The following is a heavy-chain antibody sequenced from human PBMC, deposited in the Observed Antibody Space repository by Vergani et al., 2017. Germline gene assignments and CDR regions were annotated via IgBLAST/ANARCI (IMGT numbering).Heavy chain of an antibody. Sequence: QVQLVESGGGVVQPGRSLRLSCAASGFTFSSYAMSWIRQAPGKGLEWVSYISSSGSTIYYADSVKGRFTISRDNAKNSLYLQMNSLRAEDTAVYYCARDRPPGIGYSYGRYDYWGQGTLVTVSS. CDR1: GFTFSSYA. V-gene: IGHV3-11*01. D-gene: IGHD5-18*01. CDR2: ISSSGSTI. CDR3: ARDRPPGIGYSYGRYDY. J-gene: IGHJ4*02.